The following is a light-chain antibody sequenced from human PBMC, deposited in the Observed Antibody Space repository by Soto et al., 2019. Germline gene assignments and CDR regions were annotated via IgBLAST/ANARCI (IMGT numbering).Light chain of an antibody. Sequence: IQLTQSPSSLSAPVGDRVTITCRASQGISSHLAWYQQKPGKAPKLLIYAASTLQTGVPSRFSGSGSGTEFTLTISCLQSEDFATYYCQQYYSFPPTFGQGTKVDIK. CDR2: AAS. V-gene: IGKV1-9*01. CDR1: QGISSH. J-gene: IGKJ1*01. CDR3: QQYYSFPPT.